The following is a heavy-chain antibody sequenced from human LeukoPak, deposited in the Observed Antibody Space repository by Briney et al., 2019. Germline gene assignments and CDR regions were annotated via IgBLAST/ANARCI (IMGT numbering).Heavy chain of an antibody. CDR1: EFTFSSYW. CDR3: ARVFGAGYSDY. V-gene: IGHV3-7*01. D-gene: IGHD4/OR15-4a*01. CDR2: IKQDGSEK. J-gene: IGHJ4*02. Sequence: GGSLRLSCAASEFTFSSYWMSWVRQAPGKGVEWVASIKQDGSEKYYVDSVKGRVTISRDNAKNSLYLQMNSLRAEDTAVYYCARVFGAGYSDYWGQGTLVTVSS.